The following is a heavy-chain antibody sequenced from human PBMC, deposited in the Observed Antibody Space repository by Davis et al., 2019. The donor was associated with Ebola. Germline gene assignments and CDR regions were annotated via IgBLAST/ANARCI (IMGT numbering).Heavy chain of an antibody. Sequence: SVKVSCKASGGTFSSYAISWVRQAPGQGLEWMGGIIPIFGTANYAQKFQGRVTITADESTSTAYMELSRLRSDDTAVYYCARGDRGFDYYFDYWGQGTLVTVSS. J-gene: IGHJ4*02. CDR3: ARGDRGFDYYFDY. CDR2: IIPIFGTA. V-gene: IGHV1-69*13. D-gene: IGHD3-9*01. CDR1: GGTFSSYA.